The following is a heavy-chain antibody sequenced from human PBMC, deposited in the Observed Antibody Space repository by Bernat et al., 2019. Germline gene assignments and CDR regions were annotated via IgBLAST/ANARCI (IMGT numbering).Heavy chain of an antibody. D-gene: IGHD3-10*01. J-gene: IGHJ4*02. CDR3: AGGARSGSYFRTNRGHFDY. Sequence: QVQLQQWGAGLLKPSETLSLTCAVYGGSFSGYYWSWIRQPPGKGLEWIGEINHSGSTNYNPSLKSRVTISVDTSKSQFSLKLSSVTAADTAVYYCAGGARSGSYFRTNRGHFDYWGQGTLVTVSS. CDR1: GGSFSGYY. CDR2: INHSGST. V-gene: IGHV4-34*01.